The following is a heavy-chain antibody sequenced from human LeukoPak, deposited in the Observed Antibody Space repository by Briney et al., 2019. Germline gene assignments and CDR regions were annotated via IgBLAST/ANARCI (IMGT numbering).Heavy chain of an antibody. CDR1: GGSISSYY. Sequence: SETLSLTCTVSGGSISSYYGSWVRQPPGKGLEWIGYIYYSGSTNYNPSLKSRVTISVDTSKNQFSLKLSSVTAADTAVYYCARGGSGSYYNGRWFDPWGQGTLVTVSS. V-gene: IGHV4-59*01. CDR2: IYYSGST. J-gene: IGHJ5*02. CDR3: ARGGSGSYYNGRWFDP. D-gene: IGHD3-10*01.